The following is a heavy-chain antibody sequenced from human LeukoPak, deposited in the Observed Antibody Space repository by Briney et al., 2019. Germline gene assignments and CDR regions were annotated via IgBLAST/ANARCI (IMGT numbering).Heavy chain of an antibody. V-gene: IGHV1-46*02. Sequence: ASVKVSCKASGNTFNSNYMHWVRQAPGQGLEWMGIINLSGGSTSYAQKFQGRVTMTRDTSISTAYMELSRLGSDDTAVYYCAISRQWLADDAFDIWGQGTMVTVSS. CDR1: GNTFNSNY. D-gene: IGHD6-19*01. CDR3: AISRQWLADDAFDI. CDR2: INLSGGST. J-gene: IGHJ3*02.